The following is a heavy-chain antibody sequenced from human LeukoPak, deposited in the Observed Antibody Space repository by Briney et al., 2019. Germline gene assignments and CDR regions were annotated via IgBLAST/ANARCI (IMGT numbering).Heavy chain of an antibody. CDR1: GFTFSSYA. CDR3: VKGGYGSGSYYQYFDY. V-gene: IGHV3-64D*06. J-gene: IGHJ4*02. D-gene: IGHD3-10*01. Sequence: SGGSLRLSCSASGFTFSSYAMHWVRQAPGKGLEYVSAISSNGGSTYYADSVKGRFTISRDNSKNMLYLQMSSLRAEDTAVYYCVKGGYGSGSYYQYFDYWGQGTLVTVSS. CDR2: ISSNGGST.